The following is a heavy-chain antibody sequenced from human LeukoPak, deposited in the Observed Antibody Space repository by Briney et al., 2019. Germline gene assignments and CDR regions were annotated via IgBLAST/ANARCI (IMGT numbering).Heavy chain of an antibody. D-gene: IGHD3-22*01. CDR3: AKDHFYYYDSSGYYPDY. CDR2: ISYDGSNK. Sequence: PGGSLRLSCAAPGFTFSSYGMHWVRQAPGKGLEWVAVISYDGSNKYYADSVKGRFTISRDNSKNTLYLQMNSLRAEDTAVYYCAKDHFYYYDSSGYYPDYWGQGTLVTVSS. CDR1: GFTFSSYG. V-gene: IGHV3-30*18. J-gene: IGHJ4*02.